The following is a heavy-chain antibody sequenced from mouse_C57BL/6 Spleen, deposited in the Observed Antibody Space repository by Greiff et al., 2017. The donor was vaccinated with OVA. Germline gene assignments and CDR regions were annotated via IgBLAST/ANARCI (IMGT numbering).Heavy chain of an antibody. V-gene: IGHV1-69*01. J-gene: IGHJ2*01. Sequence: QVQLKQPGAELVMPGASVKLSCKASGYTFTSYWMHWVKQRPGQGLEWIGEIDPSDSYTNYNQKFKGKSTLTVDKSSSTAYMQLSSLTSEDSAVYYCARSEVSYYFDYWGQGTTLTVSS. CDR1: GYTFTSYW. CDR3: ARSEVSYYFDY. CDR2: IDPSDSYT.